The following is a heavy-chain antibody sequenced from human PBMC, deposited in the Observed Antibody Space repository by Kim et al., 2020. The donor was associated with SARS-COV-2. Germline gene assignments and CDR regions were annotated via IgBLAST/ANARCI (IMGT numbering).Heavy chain of an antibody. CDR2: IYPGDSDT. J-gene: IGHJ4*02. CDR3: ARHEYHDSSGTIIDY. Sequence: GESLKISCKGSGYSFTSYWIGWVRQMPGKGLEWMGIIYPGDSDTRYSPSFQGQVTISADKSISTAYLQWSSLKASDTAMYYCARHEYHDSSGTIIDYWGQGTLVTVSS. V-gene: IGHV5-51*01. CDR1: GYSFTSYW. D-gene: IGHD3-22*01.